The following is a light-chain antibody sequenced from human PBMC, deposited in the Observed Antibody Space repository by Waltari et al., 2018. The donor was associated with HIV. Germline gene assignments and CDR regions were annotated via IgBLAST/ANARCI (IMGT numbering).Light chain of an antibody. J-gene: IGLJ2*01. V-gene: IGLV3-25*03. CDR3: QSGDVWKNYEAF. Sequence: SFELTQPPSVSASPGQTATITCPGDVLATLYSHSYQGKPGQARVVGIYKDTGRPSGIPGVFSGATSGTTATLTITGVLAEDEGDYYCQSGDVWKNYEAFFGGGTKVTVL. CDR1: VLATLY. CDR2: KDT.